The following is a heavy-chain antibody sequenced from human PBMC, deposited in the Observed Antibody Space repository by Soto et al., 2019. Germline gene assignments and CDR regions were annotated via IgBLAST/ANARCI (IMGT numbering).Heavy chain of an antibody. CDR1: GFTVSSNY. J-gene: IGHJ5*02. V-gene: IGHV3-53*02. D-gene: IGHD6-6*01. Sequence: EVQLVVTGGGLIQPGGSLRLSCAVTGFTVSSNYMSWVRQAPGMGLEWVSVIYSGGTTYSADSVKGRFTISRDDSKNTLYLQMNSLRAEDTAVYYCARAWWSSSRWFDPWGQGTLVTVSS. CDR3: ARAWWSSSRWFDP. CDR2: IYSGGTT.